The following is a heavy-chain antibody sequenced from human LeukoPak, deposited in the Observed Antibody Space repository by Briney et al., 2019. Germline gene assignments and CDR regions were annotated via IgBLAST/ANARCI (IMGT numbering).Heavy chain of an antibody. V-gene: IGHV3-23*01. D-gene: IGHD3-22*01. CDR3: AKEIGSYYYDSSGYVDY. CDR2: ISGSGGST. Sequence: GGSLRLSCAASGFAFSNYAMSWVRQAPGKGLEWVSAISGSGGSTYYADSVKGRFTISRDNSKNTLYLQMNSLRAEDTAVYYCAKEIGSYYYDSSGYVDYWGQGTLVTVSS. J-gene: IGHJ4*02. CDR1: GFAFSNYA.